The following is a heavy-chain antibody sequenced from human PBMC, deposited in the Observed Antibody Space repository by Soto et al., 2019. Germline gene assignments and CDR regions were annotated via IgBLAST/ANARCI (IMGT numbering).Heavy chain of an antibody. CDR2: ISGSGGST. Sequence: EVQLLESGGGLVQPGGSLRLSCAASGFTFSSYAMSWVRQAPGKGLEWVSAISGSGGSTNYADSVKCWFNISKDNSKNNMYLKMNSMRAEDSAVYDCAEDAWELLRGFDPWGQGTLVTVCS. D-gene: IGHD1-26*01. CDR3: AEDAWELLRGFDP. J-gene: IGHJ5*02. V-gene: IGHV3-23*01. CDR1: GFTFSSYA.